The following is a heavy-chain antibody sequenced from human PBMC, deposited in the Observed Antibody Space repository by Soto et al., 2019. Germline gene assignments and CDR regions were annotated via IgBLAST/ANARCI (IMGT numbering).Heavy chain of an antibody. V-gene: IGHV5-51*01. J-gene: IGHJ2*01. CDR1: GYSFTSYW. D-gene: IGHD2-8*01. CDR3: ARVLRLMVYHYWYFDL. Sequence: RGESLKISCKGSGYSFTSYWIGWVRQMPGKGLEWMGIIYPGDSDTRYSPSFQGQVTISADKSISTAYLQWSSLKASDTAMYYCARVLRLMVYHYWYFDLWGRGTLVTVSS. CDR2: IYPGDSDT.